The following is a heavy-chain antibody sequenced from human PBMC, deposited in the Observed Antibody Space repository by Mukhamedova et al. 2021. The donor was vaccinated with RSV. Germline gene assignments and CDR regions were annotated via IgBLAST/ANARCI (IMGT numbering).Heavy chain of an antibody. CDR3: ARESRYRTYDSSGYYY. V-gene: IGHV3-30*04. J-gene: IGHJ6*01. D-gene: IGHD3-22*01. CDR1: TFSSYA. CDR2: ISYDGSNK. Sequence: TFSSYAMHWVRQAPGKGLEWVAVISYDGSNKYYADSVKGRFTISRDNSKNTLYLQMNSLRAEDTAVYYCARESRYRTYDSSGYYY.